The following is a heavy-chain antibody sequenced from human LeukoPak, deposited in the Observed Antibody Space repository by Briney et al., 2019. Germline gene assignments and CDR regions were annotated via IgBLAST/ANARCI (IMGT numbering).Heavy chain of an antibody. CDR1: GFTFSDHY. CDR3: ARSLGFYDSSGAYYFDY. J-gene: IGHJ4*02. CDR2: VSSRSTYI. Sequence: GGSLRLSCAASGFTFSDHYMDWVRQAPGKGLEWVSSVSSRSTYIYYADSVMGRFTISRDNAKNSLYLQMNSLRAEDTAVYYCARSLGFYDSSGAYYFDYWGQGTLVTVSS. V-gene: IGHV3-21*01. D-gene: IGHD3-22*01.